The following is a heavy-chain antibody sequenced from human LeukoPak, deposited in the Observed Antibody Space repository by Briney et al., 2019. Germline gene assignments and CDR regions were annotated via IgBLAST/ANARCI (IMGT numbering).Heavy chain of an antibody. V-gene: IGHV1-2*06. J-gene: IGHJ4*02. Sequence: ASVKVSCKASGXTXXGYXXHWVRXAXGQGLXWMGQINPNSGGTNYAQKFQGRVTMTRDTSISTAYMELSRLRSDDTAVYYCASSDITMIPCYWGQGTLVTVSS. CDR1: GXTXXGYX. CDR2: INPNSGGT. D-gene: IGHD3-22*01. CDR3: ASSDITMIPCY.